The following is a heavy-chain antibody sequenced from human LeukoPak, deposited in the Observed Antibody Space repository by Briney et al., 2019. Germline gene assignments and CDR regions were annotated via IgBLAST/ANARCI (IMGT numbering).Heavy chain of an antibody. D-gene: IGHD3-22*01. Sequence: SVKVSCKASGGTFSSYAISWVRQAPGQGLEWMGGIIPIFGTANYAQKFQGRVTITADESTSTAYMELSSLRSEDTAVYYCARDQYYYDSSEGWFDPWGQGTLVTVSS. V-gene: IGHV1-69*13. CDR3: ARDQYYYDSSEGWFDP. CDR2: IIPIFGTA. CDR1: GGTFSSYA. J-gene: IGHJ5*02.